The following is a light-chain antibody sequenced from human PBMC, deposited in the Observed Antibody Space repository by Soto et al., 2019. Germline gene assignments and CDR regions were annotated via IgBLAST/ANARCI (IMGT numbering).Light chain of an antibody. Sequence: QSALTQPRSVSGSPGQSVTISCTGTSSDVGAYNYVSWYQHHPGKAPKLVIYDVTKRPSGVPDRFAGSKSGNTASLTISGLQAEDEAEYYCCSYAGSSLWVFGGGTKLTVL. CDR1: SSDVGAYNY. CDR3: CSYAGSSLWV. V-gene: IGLV2-11*01. J-gene: IGLJ3*02. CDR2: DVT.